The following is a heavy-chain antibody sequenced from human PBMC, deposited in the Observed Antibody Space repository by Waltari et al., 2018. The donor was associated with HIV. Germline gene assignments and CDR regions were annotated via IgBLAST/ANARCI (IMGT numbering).Heavy chain of an antibody. J-gene: IGHJ5*02. D-gene: IGHD2-21*02. CDR3: ARENSDSGDGSWFDP. V-gene: IGHV1-2*02. CDR1: GYTFPHYY. CDR2: ISPSTGAT. Sequence: QVQLVQSGAEVKKPGASVTVSCKASGYTFPHYYIHWLRQAPGQGLEWMGWISPSTGATTYAQKFLHRITVTRDTSITTDYMELSSLTSDDTATYYCARENSDSGDGSWFDPWGQGTLVTVSS.